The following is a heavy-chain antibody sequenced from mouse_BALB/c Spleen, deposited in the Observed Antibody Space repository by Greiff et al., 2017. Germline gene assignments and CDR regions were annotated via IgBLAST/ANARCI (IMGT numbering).Heavy chain of an antibody. CDR1: GFSLTSYG. Sequence: VKLVESGPGLVQPSQSLSITCTVSGFSLTSYGVHWVRQSPGKGLEWLGVIWSGGSTDYNAAFISRLSISKDNSKSQVFFKMNNLQANDTAIYYCARMITTTAMDYWGQGTSVTVSS. J-gene: IGHJ4*01. CDR3: ARMITTTAMDY. V-gene: IGHV2-2*02. CDR2: IWSGGST. D-gene: IGHD2-4*01.